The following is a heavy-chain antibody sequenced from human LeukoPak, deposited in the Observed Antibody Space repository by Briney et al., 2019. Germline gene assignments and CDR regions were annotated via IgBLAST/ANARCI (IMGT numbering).Heavy chain of an antibody. J-gene: IGHJ4*02. CDR1: GFTFSSYW. D-gene: IGHD1-7*01. CDR3: ARVVSSYNWNSDY. CDR2: INSDGSST. V-gene: IGHV3-74*01. Sequence: GGSLRLSCAASGFTFSSYWMHWVRQAPGKGLVRVSRINSDGSSTSYADSVKGRFTISRDNAKNTLYLQMNSLRAEDTAVYYCARVVSSYNWNSDYWGQGTLVTVSS.